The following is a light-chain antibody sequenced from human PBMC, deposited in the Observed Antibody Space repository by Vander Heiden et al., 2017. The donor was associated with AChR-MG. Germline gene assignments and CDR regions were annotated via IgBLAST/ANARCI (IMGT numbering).Light chain of an antibody. J-gene: IGLJ2*01. V-gene: IGLV1-47*01. CDR3: AGWDDSLSGVV. Sequence: QSVMTQPPSASGTPGQSVTISCSGSSSNIGNNYVYWYQQDPGTAPKLLIYKNYRRPSGVPDRFSASKSDTSASLAISGLRSEDEAVYVCAGWDDSLSGVVFGRGTKVTVL. CDR1: SSNIGNNY. CDR2: KNY.